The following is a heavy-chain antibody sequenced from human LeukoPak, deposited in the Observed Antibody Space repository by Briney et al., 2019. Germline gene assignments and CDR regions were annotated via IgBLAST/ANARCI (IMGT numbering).Heavy chain of an antibody. V-gene: IGHV3-7*01. CDR1: GFTFSSHW. CDR3: ASGLD. J-gene: IGHJ4*02. CDR2: IKEDGSEK. Sequence: GGSLRLSCAASGFTFSSHWMNWVRQAPGKGLEWAANIKEDGSEKYYVDSVKGRFTISRDNAKNSLYLQMNSLRAEDTAVYYCASGLDWGQGTLVTVSS.